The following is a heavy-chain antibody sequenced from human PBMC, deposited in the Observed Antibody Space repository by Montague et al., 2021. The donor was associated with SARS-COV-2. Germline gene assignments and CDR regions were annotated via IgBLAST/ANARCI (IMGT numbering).Heavy chain of an antibody. CDR3: ARGAPTITMIVVVVTGAGWYFDL. CDR1: GGSISSSSYY. D-gene: IGHD3-22*01. CDR2: INHSGST. J-gene: IGHJ2*01. Sequence: SETLSLTCTVSGGSISSSSYYWGWIRQPPGKGLEWIGEINHSGSTNYNPSLKSRVTISVDTSKNQFSLKLSSVTAADTAVYYCARGAPTITMIVVVVTGAGWYFDLWGRGTLVSVSA. V-gene: IGHV4-39*07.